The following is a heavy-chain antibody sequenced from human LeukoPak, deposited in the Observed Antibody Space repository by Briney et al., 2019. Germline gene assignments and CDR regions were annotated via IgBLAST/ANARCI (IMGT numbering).Heavy chain of an antibody. J-gene: IGHJ6*03. D-gene: IGHD6-19*01. CDR3: ARDIRLHSSGWLGQHYYYYMDV. Sequence: RASVKVSCKASGYTFTGYYMHWVRQAPGQGLEWMGWINPNSGGTNYAQKFQGRVTMTRDTSISTAYMELSRLRSDDTAVYYCARDIRLHSSGWLGQHYYYYMDVWGKGTTVTVSS. CDR1: GYTFTGYY. V-gene: IGHV1-2*02. CDR2: INPNSGGT.